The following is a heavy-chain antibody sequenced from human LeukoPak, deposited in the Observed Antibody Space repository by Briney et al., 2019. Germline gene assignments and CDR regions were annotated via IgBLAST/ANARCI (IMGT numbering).Heavy chain of an antibody. D-gene: IGHD4-17*01. V-gene: IGHV1-69*13. CDR3: ARGGSDYGDYPGYFQH. J-gene: IGHJ1*01. CDR2: IIPIFGTA. CDR1: GYTFTSYY. Sequence: GASVKVSCKASGYTFTSYYMHWVRQAPGQGLEWMGGIIPIFGTANYAQKFQGRVTITADESTSTAYMELSSLRSEDTAVYYCARGGSDYGDYPGYFQHWGQGTLVTVSS.